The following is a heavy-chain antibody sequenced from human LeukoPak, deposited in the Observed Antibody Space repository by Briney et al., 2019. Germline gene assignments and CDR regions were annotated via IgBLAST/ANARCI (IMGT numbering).Heavy chain of an antibody. D-gene: IGHD6-13*01. Sequence: GESLRISCKGSGYSFTSYWISWVRQLPGKGLEWMGRIEPSDSYTNYSPSFQGHVTISANKSVSTAYLQWSSLKASDSAMYYCARLEGSSWNFDYWGQGALVTVSS. CDR1: GYSFTSYW. CDR2: IEPSDSYT. J-gene: IGHJ4*02. V-gene: IGHV5-10-1*01. CDR3: ARLEGSSWNFDY.